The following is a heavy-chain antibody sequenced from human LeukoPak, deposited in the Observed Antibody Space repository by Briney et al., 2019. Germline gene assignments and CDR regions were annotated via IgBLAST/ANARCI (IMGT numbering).Heavy chain of an antibody. D-gene: IGHD2-15*01. CDR3: ARDPCSGGSCYVGNWFDP. V-gene: IGHV1-3*01. CDR1: GYTFTSYA. J-gene: IGHJ5*02. Sequence: ASVKVSCKASGYTFTSYAMHWVRQAPGQRLEWMGWINAGNGNTRYSQKFQGRVTITRDTSASTAYMELSSLTSEDTAVYYCARDPCSGGSCYVGNWFDPWGQGTLVTVSS. CDR2: INAGNGNT.